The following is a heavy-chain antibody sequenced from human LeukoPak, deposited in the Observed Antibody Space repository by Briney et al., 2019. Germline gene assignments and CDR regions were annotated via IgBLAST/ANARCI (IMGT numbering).Heavy chain of an antibody. Sequence: GRSLRLSCAASGFTFSSYAMHWVRQAPGKGLEWVAVISYDGSNKYYADSVKGRFTISRDNSKNTLYLQMNSLRAEDTAVYYRARESGIYCSSTSCYARGLAALDYYYGMDVWGQGTTVTVSS. CDR2: ISYDGSNK. CDR3: ARESGIYCSSTSCYARGLAALDYYYGMDV. V-gene: IGHV3-30-3*01. D-gene: IGHD2-2*01. J-gene: IGHJ6*02. CDR1: GFTFSSYA.